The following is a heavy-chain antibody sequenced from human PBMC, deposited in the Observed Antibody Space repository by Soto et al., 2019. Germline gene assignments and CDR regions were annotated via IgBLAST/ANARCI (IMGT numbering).Heavy chain of an antibody. CDR2: IKSKTDGGTT. V-gene: IGHV3-15*07. Sequence: EVQLVESGGGLVKPGGSLRLSCAASGFTFSNAWMNWVRQAPGKGLEWVGRIKSKTDGGTTDYAAPVKGRFTISRDDSKNTLYLQMNSLKPEDTAVYYCTTDLLWFGELLYDPWGQGTLVTVSS. CDR3: TTDLLWFGELLYDP. D-gene: IGHD3-10*01. CDR1: GFTFSNAW. J-gene: IGHJ5*02.